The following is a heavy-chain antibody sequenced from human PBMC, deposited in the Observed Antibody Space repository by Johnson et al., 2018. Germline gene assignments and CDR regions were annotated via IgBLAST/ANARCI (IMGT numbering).Heavy chain of an antibody. CDR3: AKPLLGYESTNYYLTSDAFDM. V-gene: IGHV3-30*18. Sequence: QVQLVESGGGVVQPGRSLRLSCAASGFTFSAYGIHWVRQAPGKGLEWVALISYDGINKYYADSVKGRFTISRDNSKNTVYLQLNSLGSEDTAVYYCAKPLLGYESTNYYLTSDAFDMWGQGTMVTVSS. CDR2: ISYDGINK. J-gene: IGHJ3*02. CDR1: GFTFSAYG. D-gene: IGHD3-22*01.